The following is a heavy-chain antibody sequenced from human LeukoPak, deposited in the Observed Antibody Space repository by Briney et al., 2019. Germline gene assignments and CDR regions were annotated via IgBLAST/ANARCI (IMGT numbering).Heavy chain of an antibody. Sequence: PGGSLRLSCAASGFTFSSYAMSWVRQAPGKGLEWVSAISGSGGSTYYADSVKGRFTISRDNSKNTLYLQMNSLRAEDTAVYYCAKRAATIHDYGGNLWPGVDGYWGQGTLVTVSS. J-gene: IGHJ4*02. CDR3: AKRAATIHDYGGNLWPGVDGY. CDR2: ISGSGGST. CDR1: GFTFSSYA. V-gene: IGHV3-23*01. D-gene: IGHD4-23*01.